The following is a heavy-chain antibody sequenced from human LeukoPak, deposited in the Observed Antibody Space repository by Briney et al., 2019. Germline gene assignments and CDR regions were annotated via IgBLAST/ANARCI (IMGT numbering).Heavy chain of an antibody. V-gene: IGHV4-59*08. CDR3: ARQSVAATHFDY. CDR1: GGSISSYY. CDR2: IQTSGNT. D-gene: IGHD2-15*01. Sequence: SETLSLTCTISGGSISSYYWSWIRQPPGKGLEWVGRIQTSGNTNYSPSLKSRVTISVDTSKNQFSLKLSSVTAADTAVYYCARQSVAATHFDYWGQGTLVTVSS. J-gene: IGHJ4*02.